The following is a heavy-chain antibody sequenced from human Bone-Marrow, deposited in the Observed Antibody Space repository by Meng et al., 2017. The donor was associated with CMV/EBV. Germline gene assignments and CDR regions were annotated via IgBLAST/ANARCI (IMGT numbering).Heavy chain of an antibody. CDR1: GFTFSSYW. J-gene: IGHJ6*02. CDR3: ARDGYCSSTSCYHGMDV. D-gene: IGHD2-2*03. Sequence: GESLKISCAASGFTFSSYWMSWVRQAPGKGLEWVADIKQDGSEKYYVDSVKGRFTISRDNANNSLYLQMNSLRAEDTAVYYCARDGYCSSTSCYHGMDVWGQGTTVTVSS. CDR2: IKQDGSEK. V-gene: IGHV3-7*03.